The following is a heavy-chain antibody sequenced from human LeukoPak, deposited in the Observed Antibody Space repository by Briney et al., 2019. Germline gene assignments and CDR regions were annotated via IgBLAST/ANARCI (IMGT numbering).Heavy chain of an antibody. V-gene: IGHV3-33*01. Sequence: WGSLRLSCAASGFTFSSYDMHWVRQAPGKGLEWVAVIWYDGSNKYYADSVKGRFTISRDNSKNTLYLQVNSLRAEDTAVYYCAREGYYYGMDVWGQGTTVTVSS. J-gene: IGHJ6*02. CDR2: IWYDGSNK. CDR1: GFTFSSYD. CDR3: AREGYYYGMDV.